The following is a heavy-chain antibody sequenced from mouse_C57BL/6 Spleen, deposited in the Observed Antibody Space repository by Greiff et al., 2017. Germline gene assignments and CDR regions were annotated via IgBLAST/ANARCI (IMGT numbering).Heavy chain of an antibody. CDR3: AGYGNLFAY. J-gene: IGHJ3*01. CDR2: IWGDGST. D-gene: IGHD2-10*02. CDR1: GFSFTSYG. V-gene: IGHV2-3*01. Sequence: VKLVESGPGLVAPSQCLSISCTASGFSFTSYGVSWVRQPPGKGLEWLGVIWGDGSTNYPSAIISSLSNSKDNTKSQVFLKLNSLQTDETATYYCAGYGNLFAYWGQGTLVTVSA.